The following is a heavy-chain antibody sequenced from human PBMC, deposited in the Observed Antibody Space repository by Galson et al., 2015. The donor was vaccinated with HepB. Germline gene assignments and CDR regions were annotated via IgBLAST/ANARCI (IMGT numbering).Heavy chain of an antibody. CDR2: IQHDEGSK. D-gene: IGHD1-14*01. CDR1: GFTFSNFG. J-gene: IGHJ1*01. V-gene: IGHV3-30*02. CDR3: VKDNPCFHH. Sequence: SLRLSCAASGFTFSNFGMHWVRQAPGKGLEWVAFIQHDEGSKFYGDSVKGRFTISRDTSKNTLFLQMNSLRAEDTAVYYCVKDNPCFHHWGQGTLVTVSS.